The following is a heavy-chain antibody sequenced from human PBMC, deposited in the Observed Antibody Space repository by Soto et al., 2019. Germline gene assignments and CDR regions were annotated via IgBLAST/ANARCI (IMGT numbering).Heavy chain of an antibody. D-gene: IGHD2-2*02. CDR1: GGSISSFY. Sequence: LSLTCTVSGGSISSFYWSWVRQAPGKGLEWVGFIRSKAYGGTTEYAASVKGRFTISRDDSKSIAYLQMNSLKTEDTAVYYCTRDSVEYCSSTSCYTDYYYYGMDVWGQGTTVTVSS. V-gene: IGHV3-49*04. CDR2: IRSKAYGGTT. J-gene: IGHJ6*02. CDR3: TRDSVEYCSSTSCYTDYYYYGMDV.